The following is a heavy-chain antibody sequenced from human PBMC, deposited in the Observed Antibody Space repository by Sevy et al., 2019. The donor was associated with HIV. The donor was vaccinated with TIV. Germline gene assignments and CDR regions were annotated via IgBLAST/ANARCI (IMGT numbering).Heavy chain of an antibody. J-gene: IGHJ6*02. V-gene: IGHV3-30*18. D-gene: IGHD4-17*01. CDR3: AKDLKRYSDYVRNYHYYGMNL. CDR2: ISDDEEHK. Sequence: GGSLRLSCAASGFTFSNYGMHWVRQAPGKGLEWVALISDDEEHKYSADSVKGRFTISRDNSKNTLYLQMHSLRAEDTAVYYCAKDLKRYSDYVRNYHYYGMNLWGQGTTVTVSS. CDR1: GFTFSNYG.